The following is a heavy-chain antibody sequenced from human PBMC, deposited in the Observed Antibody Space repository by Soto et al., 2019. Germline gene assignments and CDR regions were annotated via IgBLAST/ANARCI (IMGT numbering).Heavy chain of an antibody. Sequence: TSETLSLTCTVSGGSISSSSYYWGWIRQPPGKGLEWIGSIYYSGSTYYNPSLKSRVTISVDTSKNQFSLKLSSVTAADTAVYYCARQPRSLTGYSGHFAYWGQGTLVTVSS. CDR2: IYYSGST. CDR3: ARQPRSLTGYSGHFAY. CDR1: GGSISSSSYY. J-gene: IGHJ4*02. D-gene: IGHD3-9*01. V-gene: IGHV4-39*01.